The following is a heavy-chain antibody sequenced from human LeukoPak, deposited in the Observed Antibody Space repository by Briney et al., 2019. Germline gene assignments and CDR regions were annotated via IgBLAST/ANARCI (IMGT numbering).Heavy chain of an antibody. Sequence: GGSLSLSCAASGLTFSDYYMSWIRQATGKGLEGGSYISSSGSTIYYADSVKGRFTISRDHAKNFLYLQLSSLRADDPVVQYGARFIAAAGIWGQGTLVTVSS. V-gene: IGHV3-11*04. D-gene: IGHD6-13*01. CDR2: ISSSGSTI. CDR3: ARFIAAAGI. J-gene: IGHJ4*02. CDR1: GLTFSDYY.